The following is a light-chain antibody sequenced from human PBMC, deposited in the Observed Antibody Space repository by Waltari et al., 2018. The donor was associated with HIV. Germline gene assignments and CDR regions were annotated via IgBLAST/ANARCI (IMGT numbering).Light chain of an antibody. CDR1: SGHSTYA. Sequence: QLVLTQSPSASASLGASVKLTCTLSSGHSTYAIAWHQQQPEKGPRYLMKLNSDGSHSKGDGIPDRFSGSRSGAERYLTISSLQSEDDADYYCQTWGTGILVFGGGTKLTVL. V-gene: IGLV4-69*01. CDR2: LNSDGSH. J-gene: IGLJ3*02. CDR3: QTWGTGILV.